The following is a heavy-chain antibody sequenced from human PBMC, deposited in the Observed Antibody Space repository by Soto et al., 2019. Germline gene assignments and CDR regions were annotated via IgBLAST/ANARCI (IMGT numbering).Heavy chain of an antibody. CDR3: ARRGEGSLGYSYGSRYYYYGMDV. CDR2: IYYSGST. CDR1: GGSISSSSYY. V-gene: IGHV4-39*01. Sequence: SETLSLTCTVSGGSISSSSYYWGWIRQPPGKGLEWIGSIYYSGSTYYNPSLKSRVTISVDTSKNQFSLKLSSVTAADTAVYYCARRGEGSLGYSYGSRYYYYGMDVWGQGTTVTVSS. J-gene: IGHJ6*02. D-gene: IGHD5-18*01.